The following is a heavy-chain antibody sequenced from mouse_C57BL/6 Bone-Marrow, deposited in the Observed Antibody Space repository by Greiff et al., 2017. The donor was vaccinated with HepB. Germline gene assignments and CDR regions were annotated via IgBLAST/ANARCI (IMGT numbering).Heavy chain of an antibody. CDR2: INPNYGTT. J-gene: IGHJ4*01. D-gene: IGHD2-4*01. CDR1: GYSFTDYN. Sequence: EVQLQQSGPELVKPGASVKISCKASGYSFTDYNMNWVKQSNGKSLEWIGVINPNYGTTSCNQKFKGKATLTVDQSSSTAYMQLNSLTSEDSAVYYCARSEGLRRRKYAMDYWGQGTSVTVSS. CDR3: ARSEGLRRRKYAMDY. V-gene: IGHV1-39*01.